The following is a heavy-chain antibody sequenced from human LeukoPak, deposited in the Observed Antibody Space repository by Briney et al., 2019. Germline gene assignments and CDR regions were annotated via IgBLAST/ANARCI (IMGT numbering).Heavy chain of an antibody. CDR1: GYTFTSYY. J-gene: IGHJ4*02. D-gene: IGHD3-3*01. Sequence: ASVKVSCKASGYTFTSYYMHWVRQAPGQGLEWMGIINPSGGSTSYAQKFQGRATMTRDTSTSTVYMELSSLRSEDTAVYYCARDFGDFWSGYYTYFDYWGQGTLVTVSS. CDR3: ARDFGDFWSGYYTYFDY. CDR2: INPSGGST. V-gene: IGHV1-46*01.